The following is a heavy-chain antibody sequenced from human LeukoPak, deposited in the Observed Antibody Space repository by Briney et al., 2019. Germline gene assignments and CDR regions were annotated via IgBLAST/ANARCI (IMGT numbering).Heavy chain of an antibody. CDR3: AGLYFYSSGRAGWFDP. CDR1: GYSFTSYW. CDR2: IYPGDSDA. Sequence: GESLKISCKASGYSFTSYWIGWVRQMPGKGLEWMGIIYPGDSDARYSPSFQGQVTISADKSISTAYLQWNSLKASDTAIYYCAGLYFYSSGRAGWFDPWGQGTLVTVSS. V-gene: IGHV5-51*01. J-gene: IGHJ5*02. D-gene: IGHD3-10*01.